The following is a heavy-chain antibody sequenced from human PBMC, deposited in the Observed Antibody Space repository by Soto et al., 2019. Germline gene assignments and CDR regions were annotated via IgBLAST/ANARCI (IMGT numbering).Heavy chain of an antibody. J-gene: IGHJ4*02. CDR2: ISYDGSNK. CDR1: GFTFSSYG. CDR3: AKDLHPPSLYDSSGYIWDY. Sequence: PGGSLRLSCAASGFTFSSYGVHWVRQAPGKGLEWVAVISYDGSNKYYADSVKGRFTISRDNSKNTLYLQMNSLRAEDTAVYYCAKDLHPPSLYDSSGYIWDYWGQGTLVTVSS. D-gene: IGHD3-22*01. V-gene: IGHV3-30*18.